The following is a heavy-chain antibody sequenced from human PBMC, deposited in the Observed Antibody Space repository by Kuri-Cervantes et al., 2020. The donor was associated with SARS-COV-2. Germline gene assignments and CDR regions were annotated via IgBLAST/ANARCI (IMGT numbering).Heavy chain of an antibody. CDR1: GFTVSSYA. CDR2: IYYSGST. J-gene: IGHJ5*02. D-gene: IGHD4/OR15-4a*01. CDR3: ARDPNANHNNWFDP. V-gene: IGHV4-59*02. Sequence: ESLKISCAASGFTVSSYAMHWIRQPPGKGLEWIGYIYYSGSTNYNPSLKSRVTISVDTSKNQFSLKLSSVTAADTAVYYCARDPNANHNNWFDPWGQGTLVTVSS.